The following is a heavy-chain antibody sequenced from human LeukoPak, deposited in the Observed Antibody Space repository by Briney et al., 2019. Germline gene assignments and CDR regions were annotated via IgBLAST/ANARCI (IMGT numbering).Heavy chain of an antibody. CDR1: GGSFSSGSYY. CDR2: IETSGTT. J-gene: IGHJ4*02. Sequence: SQTLSLTCTVSGGSFSSGSYYWSWIRQPAGKGLEWIGRIETSGTTNYNPSLKSRVTISVDTSKNQFSLKLSSVTAADTAVYYCAMAGRLRSFDYWGQGTLVTVSS. D-gene: IGHD3-16*01. V-gene: IGHV4-61*02. CDR3: AMAGRLRSFDY.